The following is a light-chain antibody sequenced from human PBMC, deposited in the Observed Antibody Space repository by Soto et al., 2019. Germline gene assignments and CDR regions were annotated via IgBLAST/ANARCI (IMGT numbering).Light chain of an antibody. CDR2: GAS. J-gene: IGKJ2*01. V-gene: IGKV3-15*01. CDR1: QSVSDN. CDR3: HQYDDWPPGYT. Sequence: EIVLTQSPATLSVSPGERATLSCRASQSVSDNLAWYQQKRGQAPRLLIHGASTRATGIPARFSGSGSETEFTLTISSLQSEDFAVYYCHQYDDWPPGYTFGQGTKLEIK.